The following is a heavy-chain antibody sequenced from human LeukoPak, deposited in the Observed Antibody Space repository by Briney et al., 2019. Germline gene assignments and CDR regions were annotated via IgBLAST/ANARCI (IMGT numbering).Heavy chain of an antibody. CDR1: GFTFSGSA. V-gene: IGHV3-73*01. J-gene: IGHJ4*02. CDR3: TVQLVGYYFDY. CDR2: IRSKANSYAT. D-gene: IGHD6-13*01. Sequence: PGGSLRLSCAASGFTFSGSAMHWVRQASGRGLEWVGRIRSKANSYATAYAASVKGRFTISRDDSKNTAYLQMNSLKTEDTAVYYCTVQLVGYYFDYWGQGTLVTVSS.